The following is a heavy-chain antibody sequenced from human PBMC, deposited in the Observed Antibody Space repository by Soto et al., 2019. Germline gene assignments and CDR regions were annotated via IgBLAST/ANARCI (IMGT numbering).Heavy chain of an antibody. CDR3: AREKAVAGISFDF. CDR1: GFSFNNAW. Sequence: SLRLSCAASGFSFNNAWMSWVRQAPGKGLEWVGHIRSKTDGGTTDYTAPVKGRFTISRDDSKNTLSLQMNSLSADDTAMYYCAREKAVAGISFDFWGQGTPVTVSS. V-gene: IGHV3-15*05. D-gene: IGHD6-19*01. CDR2: IRSKTDGGTT. J-gene: IGHJ4*02.